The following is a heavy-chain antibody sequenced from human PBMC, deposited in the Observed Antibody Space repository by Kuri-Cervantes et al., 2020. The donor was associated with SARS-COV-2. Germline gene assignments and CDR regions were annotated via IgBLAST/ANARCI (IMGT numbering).Heavy chain of an antibody. CDR1: GYTFTSYG. J-gene: IGHJ4*02. Sequence: ASVKVSCKASGYTFTSYGISWVRQAPGQGLEWMGWISAYNGNTNYAQKFQGRVTMTRDTSISTAYMELSRLRSDDTAIYYCYCAPKEGFDSWGQGTLVTVSS. CDR3: YCAPKEGFDS. V-gene: IGHV1-18*01. CDR2: ISAYNGNT. D-gene: IGHD2-21*01.